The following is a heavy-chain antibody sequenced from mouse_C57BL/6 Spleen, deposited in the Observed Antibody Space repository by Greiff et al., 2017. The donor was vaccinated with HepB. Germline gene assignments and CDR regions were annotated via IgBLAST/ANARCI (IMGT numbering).Heavy chain of an antibody. CDR1: GYTFTSYW. V-gene: IGHV1-61*01. J-gene: IGHJ2*01. CDR3: ANMITGRDYFDY. Sequence: QVQLQQSGAELVRPGSSVKLSCKASGYTFTSYWMDWVKQRPGQGLEWIGNIYPSDSETHYNQKFKDKATLTVDKSSSTAYMQLSSLTSEDSAVYYCANMITGRDYFDYWGQGTTLTVSS. D-gene: IGHD2-4*01. CDR2: IYPSDSET.